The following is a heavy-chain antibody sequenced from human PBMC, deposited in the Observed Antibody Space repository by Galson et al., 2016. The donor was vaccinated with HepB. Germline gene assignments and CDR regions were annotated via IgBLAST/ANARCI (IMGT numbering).Heavy chain of an antibody. CDR2: ISRSGDST. CDR1: GFTFRNYG. Sequence: SLRLSCAASGFTFRNYGMTWVRQAPGKGLEVVSSISRSGDSTDYADSVKGRFTISRDSSKNTWFLQMDSLTADDSGIYFCAKGQWGTFFKPFESWGPGTLVTVSS. CDR3: AKGQWGTFFKPFES. D-gene: IGHD1-26*01. J-gene: IGHJ4*02. V-gene: IGHV3-23*01.